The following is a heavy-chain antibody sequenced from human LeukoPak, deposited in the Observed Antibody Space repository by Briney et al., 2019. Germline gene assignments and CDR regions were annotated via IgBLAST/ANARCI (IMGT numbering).Heavy chain of an antibody. CDR1: GGSISSGGYY. CDR2: IYYSGST. V-gene: IGHV4-31*03. CDR3: ARAPPTYYYDSSGYSPFDY. J-gene: IGHJ4*02. Sequence: SQTLSLTCTVSGGSISSGGYYWSWIRQHPGKGLEWIGYIYYSGSTYYNPSLKSRVTISVDTFKNQFSLKLSSVTAADTAVYYCARAPPTYYYDSSGYSPFDYWGQGTLVTVSS. D-gene: IGHD3-22*01.